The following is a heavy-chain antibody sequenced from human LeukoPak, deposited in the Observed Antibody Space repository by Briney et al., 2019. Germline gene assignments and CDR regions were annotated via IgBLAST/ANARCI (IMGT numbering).Heavy chain of an antibody. V-gene: IGHV4-61*02. D-gene: IGHD1-26*01. J-gene: IGHJ4*02. Sequence: PSETLSLTCTVSGGSISSGSYYWSWIRQPAGKGLEWIGRIYSSGSSNYNPSLKSRVTLSVDTSKNQFSLNLTSVTAADTAVYYCARDGQVGRPFDYWGQGTLVTVSS. CDR3: ARDGQVGRPFDY. CDR2: IYSSGSS. CDR1: GGSISSGSYY.